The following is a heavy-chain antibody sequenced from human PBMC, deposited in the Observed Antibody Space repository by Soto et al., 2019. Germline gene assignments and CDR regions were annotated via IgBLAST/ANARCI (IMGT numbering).Heavy chain of an antibody. Sequence: QVQLVESGGGLVKPGGSLRLSCAASGFTFSDYYMSWIRQAPGKGLEWVSYISSSSSYTNYADSVKGRFTISRDNAKNSLYLQMNSLRAEDTAVYYCARLHRRVDGLDYWGQGTLVTVSS. V-gene: IGHV3-11*06. J-gene: IGHJ4*02. CDR2: ISSSSSYT. CDR1: GFTFSDYY. D-gene: IGHD6-19*01. CDR3: ARLHRRVDGLDY.